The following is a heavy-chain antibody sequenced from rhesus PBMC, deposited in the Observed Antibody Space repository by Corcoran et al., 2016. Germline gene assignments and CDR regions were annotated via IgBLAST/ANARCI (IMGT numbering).Heavy chain of an antibody. CDR2: ISYSGST. J-gene: IGHJ4*01. V-gene: IGHV4-122*02. CDR1: GGSIGRSYYY. CDR3: ARRLSSAFDY. Sequence: QVQLQESGPGLVKPSETLSLTCAVSGGSIGRSYYYWSWIREAPGKGLEWIGYISYSGSTSYNPSLKSRVTISRDTSKNQFSLKLSSVTAADTAVYYCARRLSSAFDYWGQGVLVTVSS. D-gene: IGHD6-31*01.